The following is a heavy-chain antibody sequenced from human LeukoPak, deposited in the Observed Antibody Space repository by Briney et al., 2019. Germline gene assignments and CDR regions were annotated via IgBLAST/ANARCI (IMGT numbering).Heavy chain of an antibody. D-gene: IGHD5-12*01. CDR3: ARVSGYDWESFYDY. CDR1: GYSISSGYY. V-gene: IGHV4-38-2*02. CDR2: IYHSGST. Sequence: PSETLSLTCTVSGYSISSGYYWGWIRQPPGKWLEWIGSIYHSGSTYYNPSLKSRVTISLDTSKKQFSLKLRSVTAADTAVYYCARVSGYDWESFYDYWGQGTLVTVSS. J-gene: IGHJ4*02.